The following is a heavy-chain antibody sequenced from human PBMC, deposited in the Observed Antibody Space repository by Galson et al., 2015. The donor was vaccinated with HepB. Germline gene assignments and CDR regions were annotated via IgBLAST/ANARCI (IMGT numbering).Heavy chain of an antibody. V-gene: IGHV1-69*04. CDR3: AREGGAAAGSNWFDP. Sequence: QSGAEVKKPGESLRISCKASGGTFSSYTISWVRQAPGQGLEWMGRIIPILGIANYAQKFQGRVTITADKSTSTAYMELSSLRSEDTAVYYCAREGGAAAGSNWFDPWGQGTLVTVSS. CDR1: GGTFSSYT. CDR2: IIPILGIA. J-gene: IGHJ5*02. D-gene: IGHD6-13*01.